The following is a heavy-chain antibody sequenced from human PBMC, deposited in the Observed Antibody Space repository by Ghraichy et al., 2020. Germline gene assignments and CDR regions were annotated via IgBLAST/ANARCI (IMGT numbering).Heavy chain of an antibody. D-gene: IGHD3-22*01. V-gene: IGHV4-4*07. J-gene: IGHJ4*02. Sequence: ESLNISCTVSGGSISSYYWSWIRQPAGKGLEWIGRIYTSGSTNYNPSLKSRVTMSVDTSKNQFSLKLSSVTAADTAVYYCATYYYDSSGYYYFDYWGQGTLVTVSS. CDR2: IYTSGST. CDR3: ATYYYDSSGYYYFDY. CDR1: GGSISSYY.